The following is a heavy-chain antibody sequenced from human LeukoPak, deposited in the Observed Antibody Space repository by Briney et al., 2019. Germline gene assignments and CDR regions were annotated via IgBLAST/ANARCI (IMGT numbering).Heavy chain of an antibody. V-gene: IGHV3-11*04. J-gene: IGHJ4*02. CDR2: ISSSGSII. CDR1: GFTFSDYY. Sequence: PGGSLRLSCAASGFTFSDYYMTWIRQAPGKGLEWVSYISSSGSIIYYADSVKGRFIISRDNAKNSLYLQMNSLRAEDTAVYFCARVGYDSSDRFDYWAREPWSPSPQ. CDR3: ARVGYDSSDRFDY. D-gene: IGHD3-22*01.